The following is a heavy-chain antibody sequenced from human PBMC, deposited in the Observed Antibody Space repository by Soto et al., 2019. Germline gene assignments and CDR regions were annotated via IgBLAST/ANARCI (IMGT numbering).Heavy chain of an antibody. CDR1: GGSISSYY. J-gene: IGHJ5*02. CDR2: IYYSGST. CDR3: ARAGSSDWFDP. V-gene: IGHV4-59*01. D-gene: IGHD3-10*01. Sequence: SETLSLTCTVSGGSISSYYWSWIRQPPGKGLEWIGYIYYSGSTNYNPSLKSRVTISVDTSKNQFSLKLSSVTAADTAVYYCARAGSSDWFDPWGQGTLVTVSS.